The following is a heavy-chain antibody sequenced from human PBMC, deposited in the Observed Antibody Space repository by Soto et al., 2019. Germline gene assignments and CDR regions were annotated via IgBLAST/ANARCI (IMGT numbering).Heavy chain of an antibody. Sequence: QVQLVQSGAEVKKPGSSVKVSCKASGGTLSSYSINWVRQAPGQGLEWMGEIIPIFGTANYAQKFQGRVTITADASTSTAYMELSSLRSEDTDVYYCARDGGRHSGGIDYWGQGTLVTVSS. CDR3: ARDGGRHSGGIDY. D-gene: IGHD1-26*01. CDR2: IIPIFGTA. J-gene: IGHJ4*02. CDR1: GGTLSSYS. V-gene: IGHV1-69*01.